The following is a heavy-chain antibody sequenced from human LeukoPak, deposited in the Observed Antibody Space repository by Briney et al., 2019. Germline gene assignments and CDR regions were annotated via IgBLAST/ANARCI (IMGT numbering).Heavy chain of an antibody. CDR2: ISSSSSYI. Sequence: PGGSLRLSCAASGFPFSSYSMNWVRQAPGKGLEWVSSISSSSSYIYYADSVKGRFTISRDNAKNSLYLQMNSLRAEDTAVYYCARDNCSGGSCYPLYYYGMDVWGQGTTVTVSS. V-gene: IGHV3-21*01. CDR3: ARDNCSGGSCYPLYYYGMDV. D-gene: IGHD2-15*01. CDR1: GFPFSSYS. J-gene: IGHJ6*02.